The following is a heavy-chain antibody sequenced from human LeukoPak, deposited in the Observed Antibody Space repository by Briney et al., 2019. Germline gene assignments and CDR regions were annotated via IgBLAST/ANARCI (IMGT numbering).Heavy chain of an antibody. CDR3: ARTIAAAGEVDY. V-gene: IGHV3-21*01. CDR2: ISSSSSYI. D-gene: IGHD6-13*01. J-gene: IGHJ4*02. CDR1: GFTFSSYS. Sequence: PGGSLRLSCAASGFTFSSYSMNWVRQAPGKGLEWVSSISSSSSYIYYADSVKDRFTISRDNAKNSLYLQMNSLRAEDTAVYYCARTIAAAGEVDYWGQGTLVTVSS.